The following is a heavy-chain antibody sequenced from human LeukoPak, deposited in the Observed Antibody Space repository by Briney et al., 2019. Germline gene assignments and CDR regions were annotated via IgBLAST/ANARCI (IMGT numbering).Heavy chain of an antibody. J-gene: IGHJ4*02. D-gene: IGHD6-13*01. CDR1: GFTFSDYY. CDR2: ISGSGSYT. Sequence: GGSLRLSCAASGFTFSDYYMTWIRQAPGKGLEWLSYISGSGSYTNYADSVKGRFTTSRDNAKNSLYLQMSSLRAEDTAVYYCARVGSIAAAGTPDYWGQGTLVTVSS. V-gene: IGHV3-11*06. CDR3: ARVGSIAAAGTPDY.